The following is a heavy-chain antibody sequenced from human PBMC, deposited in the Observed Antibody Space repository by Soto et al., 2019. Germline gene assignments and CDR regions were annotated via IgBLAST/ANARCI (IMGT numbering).Heavy chain of an antibody. J-gene: IGHJ5*02. CDR3: ARDRPYYPFDP. CDR2: INAGNGNT. CDR1: GHTFTSYA. Sequence: QVQLVQSGAEVKKPGASVKVSCKASGHTFTSYAMHWVRQAPGQRLEWMGWINAGNGNTKYSQKFQGRVTITRDTSASTAYMELSSLRSEDTAVYYCARDRPYYPFDPWGQGTLVTVSS. V-gene: IGHV1-3*01. D-gene: IGHD2-21*01.